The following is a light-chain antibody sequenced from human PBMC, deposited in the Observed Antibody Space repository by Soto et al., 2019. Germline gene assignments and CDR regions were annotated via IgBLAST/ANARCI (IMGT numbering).Light chain of an antibody. CDR1: QSISSW. J-gene: IGKJ2*01. Sequence: DIQMTQSPSTLSASVGDRVTITCRASQSISSWLAWYQQKPWKAPKLLIYKAPSLESGVPSRFSGSGSGTEFSLTISSLQPDDFATYYCQQYNSYPYAFGQGTKLE. CDR2: KAP. V-gene: IGKV1-5*03. CDR3: QQYNSYPYA.